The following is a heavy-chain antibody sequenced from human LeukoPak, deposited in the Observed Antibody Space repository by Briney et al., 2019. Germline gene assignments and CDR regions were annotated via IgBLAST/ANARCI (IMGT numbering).Heavy chain of an antibody. J-gene: IGHJ5*02. D-gene: IGHD6-13*01. V-gene: IGHV3-23*01. CDR3: AKDAPIAAAGTNWFDP. Sequence: PGGSLRLSCAASGFTFSSYAMGWVRQAPGKGLEWVSAISGGGGSTYYADSVKGRFTISRDNSKNTLYLQMNSLRAEDTAVYYCAKDAPIAAAGTNWFDPWGQGTLVTVS. CDR2: ISGGGGST. CDR1: GFTFSSYA.